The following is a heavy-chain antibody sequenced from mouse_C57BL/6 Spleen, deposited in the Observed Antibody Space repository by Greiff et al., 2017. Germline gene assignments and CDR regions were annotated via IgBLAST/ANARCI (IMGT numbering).Heavy chain of an antibody. CDR1: GYAFSSSW. Sequence: VQLQQSGPELVKPGASVKISCKASGYAFSSSWMNWVKQRPGKGLEWIGRIYPGDGDTNYNGKFKGKATLTADKSSSTAYMQLSSLTSEDSAVYFCARYYDGTSGFAYWGQGTLVTVSA. CDR2: IYPGDGDT. V-gene: IGHV1-82*01. J-gene: IGHJ3*01. D-gene: IGHD1-1*01. CDR3: ARYYDGTSGFAY.